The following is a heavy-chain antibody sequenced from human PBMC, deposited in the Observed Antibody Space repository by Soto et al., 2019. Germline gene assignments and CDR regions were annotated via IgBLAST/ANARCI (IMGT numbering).Heavy chain of an antibody. CDR1: GFTFSDYF. CDR2: IGSRGSPI. CDR3: ARVSSSSLFDY. Sequence: VHLVDSGGGLVKPGGSLRLSCAASGFTFSDYFMTWIRQAPGKGLEWVSYIGSRGSPIYYVDSVKGRFTISRDNAKDSLYLHMNSLRAEDTVVYYCARVSSSSLFDYWGQGTLVTVSS. V-gene: IGHV3-11*01. D-gene: IGHD6-6*01. J-gene: IGHJ4*02.